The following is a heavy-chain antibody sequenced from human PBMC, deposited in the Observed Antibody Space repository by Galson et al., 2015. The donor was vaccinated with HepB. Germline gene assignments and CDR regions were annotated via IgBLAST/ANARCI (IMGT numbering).Heavy chain of an antibody. CDR3: ARETSIVGASFAFDI. CDR1: GFTFSSYG. D-gene: IGHD1-26*01. Sequence: LRLSCAASGFTFSSYGMHWVRQAPGKGLEWVAVIWYDGSNKYYADSVKGRFTISRDNSKNTLYLQMNSLRAEDTAVYYCARETSIVGASFAFDIWGQGTMVTVSS. V-gene: IGHV3-33*01. J-gene: IGHJ3*02. CDR2: IWYDGSNK.